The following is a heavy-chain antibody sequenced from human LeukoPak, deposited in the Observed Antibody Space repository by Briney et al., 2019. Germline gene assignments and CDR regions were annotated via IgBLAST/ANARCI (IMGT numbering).Heavy chain of an antibody. CDR1: GVTFSSYW. J-gene: IGHJ4*02. D-gene: IGHD6-13*01. CDR2: IKQDGSEK. Sequence: GGSLRLSCAASGVTFSSYWMSWGRQAPGEGLEWVANIKQDGSEKYYVDSVKGRFTISRDNAKNSLYLQMNSLRAEDTALYYCAREGSSSWYVTDWGQGTLVTVSS. V-gene: IGHV3-7*01. CDR3: AREGSSSWYVTD.